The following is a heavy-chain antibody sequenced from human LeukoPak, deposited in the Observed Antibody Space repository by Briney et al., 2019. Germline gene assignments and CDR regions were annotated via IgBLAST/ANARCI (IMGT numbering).Heavy chain of an antibody. CDR3: ARGVLVGATGHHIAY. CDR2: VRSSGST. CDR1: GASVSSGTYY. J-gene: IGHJ4*02. Sequence: SETLSLICTVSGASVSSGTYYWSWIRQPPGEGLEWLGYVRSSGSTNYNPSLKSRVAILIDTPKNQFTLKLSSVTAADTAVYYCARGVLVGATGHHIAYWDQGTLVTVSS. D-gene: IGHD2-8*02. V-gene: IGHV4-61*01.